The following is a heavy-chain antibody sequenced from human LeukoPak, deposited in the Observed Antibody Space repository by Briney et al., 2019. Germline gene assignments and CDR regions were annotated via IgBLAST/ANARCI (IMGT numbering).Heavy chain of an antibody. CDR2: IYHSGST. J-gene: IGHJ4*02. Sequence: SETLSLTCTDSGGSISSYYWSWIRQPPGKGLEWIGYIYHSGSTDYNPSLKSRVTISVDTSKSQFSLKLTSVTAADTAVYYCATLTTVVTAYYFDYWGQGTLVTVSS. D-gene: IGHD4-23*01. V-gene: IGHV4-4*09. CDR1: GGSISSYY. CDR3: ATLTTVVTAYYFDY.